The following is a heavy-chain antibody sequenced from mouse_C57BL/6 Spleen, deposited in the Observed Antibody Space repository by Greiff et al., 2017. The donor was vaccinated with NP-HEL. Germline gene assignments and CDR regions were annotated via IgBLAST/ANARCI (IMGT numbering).Heavy chain of an antibody. CDR3: ARLRSSKGYYFDY. CDR1: GFTFTDYY. V-gene: IGHV7-3*01. Sequence: EVQGVESGGGLVQPGGSLSLSCAASGFTFTDYYMSWVRQPPGKALEWLGFIRNKANGYTTEYSASVKGRFTISRDNSQSILYRQMNALRAEDSATYYCARLRSSKGYYFDYWGQGTTLTVSS. D-gene: IGHD2-10*02. J-gene: IGHJ2*01. CDR2: IRNKANGYTT.